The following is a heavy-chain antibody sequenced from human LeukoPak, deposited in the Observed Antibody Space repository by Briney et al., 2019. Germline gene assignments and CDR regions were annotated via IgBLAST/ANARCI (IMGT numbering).Heavy chain of an antibody. CDR3: ARTHESYYGDYYNAY. CDR1: GGSISSGDYY. D-gene: IGHD4-17*01. J-gene: IGHJ4*02. CDR2: IYYSGST. Sequence: SETLSLTCTVSGGSISSGDYYWSWIRQPPGKGLEWIGYIYYSGSTYYNPSLESRVTISVDTSKNQFSLKLSSVTAADTAVYYCARTHESYYGDYYNAYWGQGTLVTVSS. V-gene: IGHV4-30-4*01.